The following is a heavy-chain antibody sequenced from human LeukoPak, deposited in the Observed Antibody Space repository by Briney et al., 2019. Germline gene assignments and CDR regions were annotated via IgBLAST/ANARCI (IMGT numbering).Heavy chain of an antibody. V-gene: IGHV1-2*02. CDR3: ARVRSDYYDSSGYYLDDEFDY. CDR1: GYTFTGYY. Sequence: ASVKVSCKASGYTFTGYYMHWVRQAPGQGLEWMGWINPKSGGTNYAQKFQGRVTMTRDTSISTAYMELSRLRSDDTAVYYCARVRSDYYDSSGYYLDDEFDYWGQGTLVTVSS. CDR2: INPKSGGT. D-gene: IGHD3-22*01. J-gene: IGHJ4*02.